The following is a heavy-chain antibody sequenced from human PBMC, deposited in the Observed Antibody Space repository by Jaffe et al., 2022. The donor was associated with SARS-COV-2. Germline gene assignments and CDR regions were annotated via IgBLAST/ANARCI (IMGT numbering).Heavy chain of an antibody. J-gene: IGHJ6*02. Sequence: EVQVVESGGGLVQPGGSLRLSCAASGFTFRSYWMSWVRQAPGKGPESVANIKEDGSQTYYVDSVKGRFTISRDNAKNSLYLQMNSLRAEDTALYYCGRSGLGVWGQGTTVTVSS. CDR2: IKEDGSQT. CDR3: GRSGLGV. D-gene: IGHD7-27*01. V-gene: IGHV3-7*03. CDR1: GFTFRSYW.